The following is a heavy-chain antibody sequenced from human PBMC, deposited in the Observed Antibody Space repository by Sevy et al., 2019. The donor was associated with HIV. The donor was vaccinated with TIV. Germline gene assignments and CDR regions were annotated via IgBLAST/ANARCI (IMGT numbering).Heavy chain of an antibody. J-gene: IGHJ4*01. V-gene: IGHV3-48*01. CDR3: ARPDLSGWYFDF. CDR1: GFTFSSYS. D-gene: IGHD6-19*01. CDR2: ISSSSDSSRTL. Sequence: GGSLRLSCVASGFTFSSYSMNWVRQAPGKGLEWVSYISSSSDSSRTLYYADSVKGRFSISRDNAKNSVHLQMTSLGFEDTAVYYCARPDLSGWYFDFWGHGTLVTVSS.